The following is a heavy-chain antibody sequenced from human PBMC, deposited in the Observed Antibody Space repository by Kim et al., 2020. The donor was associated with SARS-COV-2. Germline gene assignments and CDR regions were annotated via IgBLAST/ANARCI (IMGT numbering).Heavy chain of an antibody. D-gene: IGHD3-10*01. J-gene: IGHJ3*02. CDR3: AHTDYLAAFDI. V-gene: IGHV2-5*01. CDR2: K. Sequence: KRYSPSLQSRLTITKDTSNNQVVLTMTNMDPVDTATYYCAHTDYLAAFDIWGQGTMVTVSS.